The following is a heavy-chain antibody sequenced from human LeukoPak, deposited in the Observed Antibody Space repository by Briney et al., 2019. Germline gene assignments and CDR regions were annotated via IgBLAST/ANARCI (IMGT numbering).Heavy chain of an antibody. CDR1: GYSFNTYW. Sequence: GESLKISCKGSGYSFNTYWIGWVRQMPGKGLEWMGIIYPGDSDTKYSPSFQGQVTISADKSISTAYLQWSSLKASDTAMYYCARQRWDYGDYAGGPIDYWGQGTLVTVSS. CDR2: IYPGDSDT. V-gene: IGHV5-51*01. D-gene: IGHD4-17*01. J-gene: IGHJ4*02. CDR3: ARQRWDYGDYAGGPIDY.